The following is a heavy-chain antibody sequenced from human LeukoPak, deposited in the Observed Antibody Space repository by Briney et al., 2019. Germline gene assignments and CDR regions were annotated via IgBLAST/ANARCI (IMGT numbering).Heavy chain of an antibody. CDR3: ARRIAAAGRPFDY. CDR1: GYSFTSYW. V-gene: IGHV5-51*01. CDR2: IYPGDSDT. D-gene: IGHD6-13*01. Sequence: GESLKISCKGSGYSFTSYWIGWVRQMPGKGLEWMGIIYPGDSDTRYSPSFQGQVTISADKSISTAYLQWSSLTASDTAMYYCARRIAAAGRPFDYWGQGTLVTVSS. J-gene: IGHJ4*02.